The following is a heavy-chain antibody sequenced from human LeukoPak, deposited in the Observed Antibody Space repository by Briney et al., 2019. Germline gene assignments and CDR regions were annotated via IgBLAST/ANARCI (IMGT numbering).Heavy chain of an antibody. V-gene: IGHV1-24*01. CDR3: ATYYYDSSGYLWRAFDI. J-gene: IGHJ3*02. D-gene: IGHD3-22*01. CDR1: GYTLTGLS. CDR2: FDPEDGET. Sequence: ASVKVSCKVSGYTLTGLSMHWVRQAPGKGLEWMGGFDPEDGETIYAQKFQGRVTMTEDTSTDTAYMELSSLRSEDTAVYYCATYYYDSSGYLWRAFDIWGQGTMVTVSS.